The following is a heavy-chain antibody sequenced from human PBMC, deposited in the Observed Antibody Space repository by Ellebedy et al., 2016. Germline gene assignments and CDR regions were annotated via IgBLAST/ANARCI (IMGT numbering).Heavy chain of an antibody. D-gene: IGHD6-19*01. J-gene: IGHJ4*02. CDR2: ISGSGGST. CDR3: AKESVAGLDY. Sequence: GESLKISXAASGITFSNYWMSWVRQAPGKGLEWVSAISGSGGSTYYADSVKGRLTISRDNAKNSLYLQMNSLRAEDTALYYCAKESVAGLDYWGQGTLVTVSS. CDR1: GITFSNYW. V-gene: IGHV3-23*01.